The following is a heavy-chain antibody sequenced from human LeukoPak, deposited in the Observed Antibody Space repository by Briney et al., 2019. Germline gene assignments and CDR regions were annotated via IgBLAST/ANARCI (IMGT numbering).Heavy chain of an antibody. CDR3: VTVGMTSIWSYLRFDP. D-gene: IGHD1-26*01. Sequence: GGSLRLSCSASGFTFSDYAIHWVRQAPGKGLEYVSAITSNGGSTFYADSVKGRFTISRDNSKNTLYLQMSSLRTEDTAVYYCVTVGMTSIWSYLRFDPRGQGTLVSVSS. CDR2: ITSNGGST. CDR1: GFTFSDYA. J-gene: IGHJ5*02. V-gene: IGHV3-64D*09.